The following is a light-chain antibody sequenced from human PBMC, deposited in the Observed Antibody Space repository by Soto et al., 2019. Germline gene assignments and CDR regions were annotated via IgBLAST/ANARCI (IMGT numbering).Light chain of an antibody. CDR2: AAS. CDR1: QSISTY. CDR3: QQSYSSFYC. V-gene: IGKV1-39*01. J-gene: IGKJ2*03. Sequence: DIQMTQTPSSLSASVGDRITITCRASQSISTYLNWYQHKLGRAPKLLIFAASTLQSGATSRFSGSGSGTDFTLTVSSLHLEDFATYYCQQSYSSFYCFGQGTRLEIK.